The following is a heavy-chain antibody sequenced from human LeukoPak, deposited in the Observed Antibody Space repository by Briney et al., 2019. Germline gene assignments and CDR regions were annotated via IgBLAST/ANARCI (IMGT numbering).Heavy chain of an antibody. J-gene: IGHJ5*01. CDR3: ARVAVSGPTGWFDS. V-gene: IGHV3-23*01. Sequence: GRSLRLSCAASGFSFNNYAMSWVRQAPGKGLEWVSTISGSGGSTYYADSVKGRFTISRDNVDNVVYLEMNSLGAEDTATYYCARVAVSGPTGWFDSWGQGTLVIVSS. CDR1: GFSFNNYA. CDR2: ISGSGGST. D-gene: IGHD2-8*02.